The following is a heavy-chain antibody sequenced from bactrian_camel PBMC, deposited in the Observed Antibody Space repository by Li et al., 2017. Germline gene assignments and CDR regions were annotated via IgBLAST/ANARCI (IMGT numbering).Heavy chain of an antibody. CDR2: IDSDGDD. D-gene: IGHD3*01. CDR1: GYLYATYK. J-gene: IGHJ4*01. Sequence: HVQLVESGGGSVEAGGSLRLSCAASGYLYATYKMGWFRQSPGKRSEGIASIDSDGDDSYADSVKGRFTISKGDDKSSVYLQMDGLKPDDSAVYYCAWDHDTKTAVRLYDVPEFCYKGQGTQVTGSP. V-gene: IGHV3S53*01.